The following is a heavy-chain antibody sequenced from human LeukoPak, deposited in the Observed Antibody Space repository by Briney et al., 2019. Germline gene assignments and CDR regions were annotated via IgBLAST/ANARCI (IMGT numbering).Heavy chain of an antibody. D-gene: IGHD5-18*01. Sequence: SETLSLTCTVSGGSISPYYWSWIRQSPGKGLEGIGYTYNTGNTDYTDYNPTLKSRVTISADASKHQFSLRLSTVTAADTAVYYCARDRTHTYGYYFDYWGQGTLVSVSS. CDR2: TYNTGNTDYT. CDR1: GGSISPYY. J-gene: IGHJ4*02. CDR3: ARDRTHTYGYYFDY. V-gene: IGHV4-59*01.